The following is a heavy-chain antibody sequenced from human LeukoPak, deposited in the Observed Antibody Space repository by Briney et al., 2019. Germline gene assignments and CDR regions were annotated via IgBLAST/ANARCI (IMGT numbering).Heavy chain of an antibody. Sequence: GGSLRLSCAASGFTFSSCSMNWVRQAPGKGLEWVSSISSSSSYIYYADSVKGRFTISRDNAKNSLYLQMNSLRAEDTAVYYCARSPILHCSSTSCYTGGRVYYYYYMDVWGKGTTVTVSS. CDR2: ISSSSSYI. V-gene: IGHV3-21*01. CDR1: GFTFSSCS. J-gene: IGHJ6*03. D-gene: IGHD2-2*02. CDR3: ARSPILHCSSTSCYTGGRVYYYYYMDV.